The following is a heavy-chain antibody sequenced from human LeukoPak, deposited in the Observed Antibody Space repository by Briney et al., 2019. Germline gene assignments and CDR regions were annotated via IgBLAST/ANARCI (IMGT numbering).Heavy chain of an antibody. CDR1: GGSISSYY. D-gene: IGHD3-10*01. J-gene: IGHJ3*02. Sequence: SETLSLTCTVSGGSISSYYWSWIRQPPGKGLEWIGCIYYSGSTNYNPSLKSRVTISVDTSKNQFSLKLSSVTAADTAVYYCARLASGGLLLWFGELLGGDAFDIWGQGTMVTVSS. V-gene: IGHV4-59*01. CDR3: ARLASGGLLLWFGELLGGDAFDI. CDR2: IYYSGST.